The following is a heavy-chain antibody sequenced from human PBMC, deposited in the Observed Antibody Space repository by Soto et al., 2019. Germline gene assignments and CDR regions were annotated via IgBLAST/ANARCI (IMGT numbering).Heavy chain of an antibody. V-gene: IGHV1-18*01. J-gene: IGHJ4*02. CDR2: ISGHNGET. D-gene: IGHD3-16*02. Sequence: QVQMVQSGAEVKKPGASLKVSCQASGYTFSYFGISWVRLAPGQGLEWMGWISGHNGETNYAQKFQGRVTMTTDTSTSTACMELRSLRIDDTAIYYCVRDRSVTVFGVVIAPFDYWGQGTPVTVSS. CDR3: VRDRSVTVFGVVIAPFDY. CDR1: GYTFSYFG.